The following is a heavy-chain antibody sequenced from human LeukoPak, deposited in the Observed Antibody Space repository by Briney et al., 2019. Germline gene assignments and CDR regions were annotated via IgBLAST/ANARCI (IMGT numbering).Heavy chain of an antibody. CDR2: IYHSGST. J-gene: IGHJ6*02. Sequence: SETLSLTCAVSGGSISSSNWWSWVRQPPGKGLEWIGEIYHSGSTNYNPSLKSRVTISVDTSKNQFSLNLTSVTAADTAVYYCARADAYYYGMDVWGQGTTVTVSS. CDR1: GGSISSSNW. V-gene: IGHV4-4*02. CDR3: ARADAYYYGMDV.